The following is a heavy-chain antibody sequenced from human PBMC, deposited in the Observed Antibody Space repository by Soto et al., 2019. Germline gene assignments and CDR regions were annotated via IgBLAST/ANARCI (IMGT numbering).Heavy chain of an antibody. CDR3: ARHRVRDCYYYYGMDV. CDR2: IYTGDSDT. D-gene: IGHD3-10*01. V-gene: IGHV5-51*01. J-gene: IGHJ6*02. CDR1: GSSFTSYW. Sequence: PGESLKISCKGSGSSFTSYWLGCVRHMPGKGLEWMGIIYTGDSDTRYSPSFQGQVTISADKSIRTAYLQWRSLKASDTAMYYCARHRVRDCYYYYGMDVWAQGTTVTVSS.